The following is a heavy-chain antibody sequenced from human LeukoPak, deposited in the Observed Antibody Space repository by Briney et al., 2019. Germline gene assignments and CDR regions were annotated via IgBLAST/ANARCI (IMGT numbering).Heavy chain of an antibody. D-gene: IGHD3-22*01. CDR3: ASYAYYDSSGYAFDI. CDR1: GGSISSYY. Sequence: SETLSLTCTVSGGSISSYYWSWIRQPPGKGLEWIGYIYYSGSTNYNPSLKSRVTISVDTSKNQSSLKLSSVTAADTAVYYCASYAYYDSSGYAFDIWGQGTMVTVSS. J-gene: IGHJ3*02. CDR2: IYYSGST. V-gene: IGHV4-59*08.